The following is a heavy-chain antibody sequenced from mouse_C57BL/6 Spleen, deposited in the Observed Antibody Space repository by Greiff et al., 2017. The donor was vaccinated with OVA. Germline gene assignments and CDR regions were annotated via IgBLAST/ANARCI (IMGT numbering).Heavy chain of an antibody. CDR1: GYTFTSYW. CDR2: IDPNSGGT. V-gene: IGHV1-72*01. J-gene: IGHJ2*01. Sequence: VQLKQPGAELVKPGASVKLSCKASGYTFTSYWMHWVKQRPGRGLEWIGRIDPNSGGTKYNEKFKSKATLTVDKPSSTAYMQLSSLTSEDAAVYYCARFGIYDGYYVGYWGQGTTLTVSS. CDR3: ARFGIYDGYYVGY. D-gene: IGHD2-3*01.